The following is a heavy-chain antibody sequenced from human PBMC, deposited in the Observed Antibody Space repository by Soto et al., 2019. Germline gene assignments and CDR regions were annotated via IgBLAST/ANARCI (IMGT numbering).Heavy chain of an antibody. CDR3: AKASGWFGEFDY. J-gene: IGHJ4*02. CDR1: GFTFSSYA. D-gene: IGHD3-10*01. CDR2: ISGSGGST. V-gene: IGHV3-23*01. Sequence: EVQLLESGGGLVQPGGSLRLSCAASGFTFSSYARSWVRQAPGKGLEWVSAISGSGGSTYYADSVKGRFTISRDNTKNTLYLQMNSLRAEDTEVYYCAKASGWFGEFDYWGQGTLVTVSS.